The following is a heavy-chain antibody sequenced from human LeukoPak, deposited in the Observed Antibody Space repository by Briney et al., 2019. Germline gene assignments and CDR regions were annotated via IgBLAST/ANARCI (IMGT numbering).Heavy chain of an antibody. Sequence: GSLPLSCAASGFTVSSNYMSGVRQAPGKGLEWVSVIYSGGSTYFADSVKGRFTISRDNSKNTLYLQMNSLRAEDTAVYYCARTRIAAYNWFDPWGQGTLVTVSS. V-gene: IGHV3-66*01. D-gene: IGHD6-25*01. CDR1: GFTVSSNY. J-gene: IGHJ5*02. CDR2: IYSGGST. CDR3: ARTRIAAYNWFDP.